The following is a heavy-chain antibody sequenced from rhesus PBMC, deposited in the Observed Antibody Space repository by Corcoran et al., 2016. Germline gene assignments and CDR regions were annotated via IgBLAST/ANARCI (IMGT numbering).Heavy chain of an antibody. Sequence: QVQLQESGPGLVKPSETLSLTCAVSGGSISDDYYWSWIRQPPGKGLEWIGQIYGSGESTNYKPSVKSRVTISIDTSKNQFSLKLSSVTAADTAVYYCARDEYSNWGYWGQGVLVTVSS. CDR2: IYGSGEST. J-gene: IGHJ4*01. D-gene: IGHD4-23*01. CDR3: ARDEYSNWGY. CDR1: GGSISDDYY. V-gene: IGHV4-106*01.